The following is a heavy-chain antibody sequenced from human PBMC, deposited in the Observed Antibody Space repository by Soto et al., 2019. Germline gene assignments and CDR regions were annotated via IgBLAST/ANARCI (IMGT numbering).Heavy chain of an antibody. Sequence: QVQLVQSGAEVKKPGASVKVSCKASGYTFTSYSISWVRQAHGQGLEWMGWISAYNGNTYHARKLKGRVTMTTDSSTSTAYMELRSLRSDDTAVYYCARDVGYGLIDYWGQGTLVTVSS. CDR2: ISAYNGNT. J-gene: IGHJ4*02. D-gene: IGHD5-18*01. V-gene: IGHV1-18*01. CDR1: GYTFTSYS. CDR3: ARDVGYGLIDY.